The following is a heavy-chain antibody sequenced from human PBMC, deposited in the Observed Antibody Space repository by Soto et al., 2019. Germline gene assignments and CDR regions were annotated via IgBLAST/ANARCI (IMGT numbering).Heavy chain of an antibody. CDR1: GGTFSSYA. Sequence: GASVKVSCKASGGTFSSYAISWVRQAPGQGLEWMGGIIPIFGTANYAQKFQGRVTITADESTSTAYMELSSLRSEDTAVYYCAREGPLQLSDFDYWGQGTLVTAPQ. J-gene: IGHJ4*02. CDR3: AREGPLQLSDFDY. V-gene: IGHV1-69*13. D-gene: IGHD5-18*01. CDR2: IIPIFGTA.